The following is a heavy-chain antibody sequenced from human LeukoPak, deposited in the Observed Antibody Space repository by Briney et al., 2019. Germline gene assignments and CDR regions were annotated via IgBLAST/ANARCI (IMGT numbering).Heavy chain of an antibody. CDR2: INHSRIT. D-gene: IGHD2-15*01. CDR1: GGSFRPYY. Sequence: PSETLSLTYAVYGGSFRPYYWSWIRQPPGTGLEWIGEINHSRITNDNPSLTSPVAISVDTSKKQFSLKLSSVSASDTAVDYCARAGGGVVDASSSYYYYYMDVWGKGTTVTVSS. CDR3: ARAGGGVVDASSSYYYYYMDV. J-gene: IGHJ6*03. V-gene: IGHV4-34*01.